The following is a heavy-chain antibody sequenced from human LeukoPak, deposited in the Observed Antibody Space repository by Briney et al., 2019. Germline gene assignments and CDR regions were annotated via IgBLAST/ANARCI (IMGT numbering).Heavy chain of an antibody. Sequence: GGSLRLSCAASGFTVSSNYMSWVRQAPGKGLEWVSVIYSGGSTYYADSVKGRFTTSRDNSKDTLYLQMNSLRAEDTAVYYCARDCGYYYDSSGYYDYWGQGTLVTVSS. CDR1: GFTVSSNY. CDR2: IYSGGST. J-gene: IGHJ4*02. D-gene: IGHD3-22*01. CDR3: ARDCGYYYDSSGYYDY. V-gene: IGHV3-66*01.